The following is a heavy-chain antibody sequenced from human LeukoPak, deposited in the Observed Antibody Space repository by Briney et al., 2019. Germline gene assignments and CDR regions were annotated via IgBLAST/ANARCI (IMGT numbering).Heavy chain of an antibody. V-gene: IGHV1-18*01. CDR2: ISAYNGNT. CDR3: ARVGGTRITIFGVVITPPYYFDY. D-gene: IGHD3-3*01. CDR1: GYTFTSYG. J-gene: IGHJ4*02. Sequence: ASVKVSCKASGYTFTSYGISWVRQAPGQGLEWMGWISAYNGNTNYAQKLQGRVTMTTDTFTSTAYMELRSLRSDDTAVYYCARVGGTRITIFGVVITPPYYFDYWGQGTLVTVSS.